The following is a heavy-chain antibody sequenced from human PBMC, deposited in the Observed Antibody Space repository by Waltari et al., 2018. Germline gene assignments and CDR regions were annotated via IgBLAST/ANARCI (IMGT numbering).Heavy chain of an antibody. CDR3: ARDYRYAGAFDI. Sequence: QVQLVESGGGVVQPGRSLRLSCAASGFTFSSYGMPWVRQAPGKGLEWVAVIWYDGSNKYYADSVKGRFTISRDNSKNTLYLQMNSLRAEDTAVYYCARDYRYAGAFDIWGQGTMVTVSS. CDR1: GFTFSSYG. V-gene: IGHV3-33*01. D-gene: IGHD2-8*01. CDR2: IWYDGSNK. J-gene: IGHJ3*02.